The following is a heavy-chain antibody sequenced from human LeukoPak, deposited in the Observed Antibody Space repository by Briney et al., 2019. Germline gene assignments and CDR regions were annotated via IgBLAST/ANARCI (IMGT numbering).Heavy chain of an antibody. CDR1: GGSISSYY. D-gene: IGHD5-24*01. J-gene: IGHJ4*02. Sequence: SETQSLTCTVSGGSISSYYWSWIRQPPGKGLEWIGYIIYSGGTNYNPSLKSRVTISVDTSKNQFSLKLSSVTAADTAVYFCARQPGGEMANALDYWGQGTLVTVSS. CDR3: ARQPGGEMANALDY. V-gene: IGHV4-59*08. CDR2: IIYSGGT.